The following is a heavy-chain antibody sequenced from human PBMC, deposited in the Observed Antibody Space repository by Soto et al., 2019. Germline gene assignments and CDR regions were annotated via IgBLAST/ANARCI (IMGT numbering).Heavy chain of an antibody. J-gene: IGHJ4*02. CDR3: ARGPKGYCSGGSCYFDY. CDR2: MSAYSGNT. Sequence: GASVTVSCKASVYTLNSYDINWVRQDTGQGLEWMGWMSAYSGNTNYAQKLQGRVTMTTDTSISTAYMELRSLRSDDTAAYYCARGPKGYCSGGSCYFDYWGQGTLVTVSS. CDR1: VYTLNSYD. D-gene: IGHD2-15*01. V-gene: IGHV1-18*01.